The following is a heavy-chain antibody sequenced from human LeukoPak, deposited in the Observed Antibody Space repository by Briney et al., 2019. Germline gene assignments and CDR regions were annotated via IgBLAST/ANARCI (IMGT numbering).Heavy chain of an antibody. V-gene: IGHV3-21*01. D-gene: IGHD1-14*01. CDR3: ATETIGRHYDY. Sequence: GGSLRLSCAASGFTFSSCGFNWVRQAPGKGLEWVSSIGPTGTDRYYADSVRGRFTISRDNAKNSMYLQMDSLRDEDTAVYYCATETIGRHYDYWGQGTLLTVSS. CDR1: GFTFSSCG. J-gene: IGHJ4*02. CDR2: IGPTGTDR.